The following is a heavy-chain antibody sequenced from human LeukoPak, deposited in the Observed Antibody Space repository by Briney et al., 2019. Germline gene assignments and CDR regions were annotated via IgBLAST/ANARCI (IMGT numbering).Heavy chain of an antibody. D-gene: IGHD3-10*01. CDR2: IIPIFGTA. V-gene: IGHV1-69*05. J-gene: IGHJ5*02. CDR1: GGTFSSYA. CDR3: ARAGGSGSYYLVESGWFDP. Sequence: SVKVSCKASGGTFSSYAISWVRQAPGQGLEWMGGIIPIFGTANYAQKFQGRVTITTDESTSTAYMELSSLRSEDTAVYYCARAGGSGSYYLVESGWFDPWGQGTLVTASS.